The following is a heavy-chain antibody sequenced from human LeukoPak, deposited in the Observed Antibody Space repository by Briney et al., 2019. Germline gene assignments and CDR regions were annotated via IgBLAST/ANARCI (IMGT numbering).Heavy chain of an antibody. Sequence: GESLRLSCAASGFTFSSYNMNWVRQAPGRGLEWVSSIGGSDSYKYYTDSVKGRFTISRDNAKNSLYLQMNSLRVEDTAVYYCARGRGGDYVAQYWGQGTLVTVSS. CDR1: GFTFSSYN. J-gene: IGHJ4*02. CDR3: ARGRGGDYVAQY. V-gene: IGHV3-21*01. D-gene: IGHD4-17*01. CDR2: IGGSDSYK.